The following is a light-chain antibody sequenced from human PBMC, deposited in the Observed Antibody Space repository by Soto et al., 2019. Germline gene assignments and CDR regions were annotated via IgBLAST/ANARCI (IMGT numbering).Light chain of an antibody. CDR3: QQSYSTPYT. J-gene: IGKJ2*01. CDR2: AAS. Sequence: DIQMTQSPSSLSASVGDRVTITCRASQSISSYLNWYQQKPGKAPKLLIYAASSLQSGVPSRFSGSGSGTDFTLTISSLQPEDFATYYCQQSYSTPYTFDQVTKLVIK. V-gene: IGKV1-39*01. CDR1: QSISSY.